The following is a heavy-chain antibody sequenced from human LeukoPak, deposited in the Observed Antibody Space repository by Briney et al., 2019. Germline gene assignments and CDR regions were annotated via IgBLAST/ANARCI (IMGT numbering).Heavy chain of an antibody. CDR2: INPNSGGT. J-gene: IGHJ6*03. Sequence: GASVKVSCKASGYTFTGYYMHWVRQAPGQGLEWMGWINPNSGGTNYAQKFQGRATMTRDTSISTAYMELSRLRSDDTAVYYCARGYCSSTSCPPYYYYYMDVWGKGTTVTVSS. CDR1: GYTFTGYY. CDR3: ARGYCSSTSCPPYYYYYMDV. D-gene: IGHD2-2*01. V-gene: IGHV1-2*02.